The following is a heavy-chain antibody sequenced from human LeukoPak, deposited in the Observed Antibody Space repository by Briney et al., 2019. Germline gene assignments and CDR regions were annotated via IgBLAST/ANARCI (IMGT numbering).Heavy chain of an antibody. CDR3: VRGGRVVKSLFGMDV. CDR2: ISYSGST. CDR1: GRSISTYY. Sequence: SETLSLTCTVSGRSISTYYWCWIRQSPGKGLDWIGYISYSGSTNYNPSLKSRVTISVDRPKNQFSLKLSSVTAADTAVYYCVRGGRVVKSLFGMDVWGQGTTVTVSS. D-gene: IGHD3-3*01. J-gene: IGHJ6*02. V-gene: IGHV4-59*01.